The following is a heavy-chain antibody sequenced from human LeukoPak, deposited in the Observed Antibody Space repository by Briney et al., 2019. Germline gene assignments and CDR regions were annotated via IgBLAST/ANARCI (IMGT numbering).Heavy chain of an antibody. J-gene: IGHJ4*02. CDR2: ISWNSGSI. Sequence: GGSLRLSCSASGFTFDDYAMHWVRPAPGKGLEWVSGISWNSGSIGYADSVKGRFTISRDNAKNSLYLQMNSLRAEDTAVYYCAKALDVYYYDSSGYWTFDYWGQGTLVTVSS. CDR3: AKALDVYYYDSSGYWTFDY. CDR1: GFTFDDYA. D-gene: IGHD3-22*01. V-gene: IGHV3-9*01.